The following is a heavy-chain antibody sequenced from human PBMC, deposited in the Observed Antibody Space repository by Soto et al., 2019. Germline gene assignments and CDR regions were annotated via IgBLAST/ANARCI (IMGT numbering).Heavy chain of an antibody. CDR2: IYYSGST. CDR1: GGSIDTYY. CDR3: ARSEYGSGSYYNAYYYYGMDV. Sequence: PSETLSLTCTVSGGSIDTYYWSWIRQPPGKGLEWIGYIYYSGSTNYNPSLKSRVTISVDTSKNQFSLKLSSVTAADTAVYYCARSEYGSGSYYNAYYYYGMDVWGQGTTVTVSS. J-gene: IGHJ6*02. V-gene: IGHV4-59*01. D-gene: IGHD3-10*01.